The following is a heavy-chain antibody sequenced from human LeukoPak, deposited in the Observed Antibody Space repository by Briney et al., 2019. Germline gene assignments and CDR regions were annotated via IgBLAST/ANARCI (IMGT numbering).Heavy chain of an antibody. CDR1: GGTFSSYA. D-gene: IGHD3-22*01. CDR2: IIPIFGTA. Sequence: SSVKVSCKASGGTFSSYAISWVRLAPGQGLEWMGGIIPIFGTANYAQKFQGRVTITTDESTSTAYMELGSLRSEDTAVYYCDDSGYYGGSFEYWGQGTLVTVSS. V-gene: IGHV1-69*05. CDR3: DDSGYYGGSFEY. J-gene: IGHJ4*02.